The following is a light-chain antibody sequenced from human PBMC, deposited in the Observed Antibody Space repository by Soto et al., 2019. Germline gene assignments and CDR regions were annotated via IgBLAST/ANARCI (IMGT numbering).Light chain of an antibody. Sequence: QSVLTQPPSVSGAPGQRVTISCTGSSSNIGAGYDVHWYQQLPGTAPKLLIYGNSNRPSGVPDRFSGSKSGTSASLAITELQAEDGADYDCQSYDSSLSGWVFGGGTKLTVL. J-gene: IGLJ3*02. CDR1: SSNIGAGYD. CDR2: GNS. V-gene: IGLV1-40*01. CDR3: QSYDSSLSGWV.